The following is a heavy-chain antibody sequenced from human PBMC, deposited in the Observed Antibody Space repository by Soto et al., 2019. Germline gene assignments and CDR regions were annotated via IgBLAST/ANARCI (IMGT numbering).Heavy chain of an antibody. CDR1: GFVFRDFG. V-gene: IGHV3-30*18. J-gene: IGHJ6*02. Sequence: QVQLVESGGGVVHSGKSLRLSCVASGFVFRDFGMHWVRQAPGQGLEWVALITYDGTYAHYASVVQGRFTISRDDDRDTVSLQMDSPRPEDSGIYYCAKARGANNWANYYGLDVWGQGTTVTVSS. CDR2: ITYDGTYA. CDR3: AKARGANNWANYYGLDV. D-gene: IGHD2-15*01.